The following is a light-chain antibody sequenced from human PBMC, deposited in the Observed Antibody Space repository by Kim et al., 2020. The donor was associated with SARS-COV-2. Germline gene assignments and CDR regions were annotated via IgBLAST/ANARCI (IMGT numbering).Light chain of an antibody. CDR1: QSIGAL. V-gene: IGKV1-5*01. CDR3: QQYYSAPYT. CDR2: DVF. J-gene: IGKJ2*01. Sequence: ASVGDIVTITCRASQSIGALLAWYQQKPGKAPNLLIYDVFNLEDGVPSRFSGSGSGTEFTLPISRLQPVDFATYFCQQYYSAPYTFGQGTKVDIK.